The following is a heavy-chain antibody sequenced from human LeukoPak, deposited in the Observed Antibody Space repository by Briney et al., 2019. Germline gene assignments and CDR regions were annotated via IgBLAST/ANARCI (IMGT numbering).Heavy chain of an antibody. J-gene: IGHJ4*02. CDR2: IRSSSSII. V-gene: IGHV3-48*02. CDR1: GFTFSTYN. D-gene: IGHD2-8*01. CDR3: ARLNQYCSNGVCYPDRRNALDY. Sequence: PGGSLRLSCAASGFTFSTYNMNWVRQAPGKGLEWLSYIRSSSSIIYYADSVKGRFTVSRDNAKNSLYLQMNSLTDEDTAVYYCARLNQYCSNGVCYPDRRNALDYWGQGTLVTVSS.